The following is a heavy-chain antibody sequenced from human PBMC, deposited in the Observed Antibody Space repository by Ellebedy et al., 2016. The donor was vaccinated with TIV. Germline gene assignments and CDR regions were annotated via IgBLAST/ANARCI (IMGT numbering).Heavy chain of an antibody. Sequence: SETLSLTCTVSGYSISSGYYWGWIRQPPGTGLEWIGSIYHTGSTYHNPSLRSRVTISVDTSKNQISLKLSSVTAADTAVYYCARLLWFGQIDYQYCYMDVWGKGTTVSVSS. CDR3: ARLLWFGQIDYQYCYMDV. V-gene: IGHV4-38-2*02. D-gene: IGHD3-10*01. CDR1: GYSISSGYY. CDR2: IYHTGST. J-gene: IGHJ6*03.